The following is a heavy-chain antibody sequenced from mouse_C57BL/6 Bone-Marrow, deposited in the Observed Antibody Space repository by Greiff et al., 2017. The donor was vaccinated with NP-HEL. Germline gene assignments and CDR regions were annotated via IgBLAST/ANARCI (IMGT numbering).Heavy chain of an antibody. Sequence: VQLKESGPVLVKPGASVKMSCKASGYTFTDYYMNWVKQSHGKSLEWIGVINPYNGGTSYNQKFKGKATLTVDKSSSTAYMELNSLTSEDSAVYYCARSDYYGSPHYYAMDYWGQGTSVTVSS. J-gene: IGHJ4*01. CDR2: INPYNGGT. V-gene: IGHV1-19*01. CDR1: GYTFTDYY. D-gene: IGHD1-1*01. CDR3: ARSDYYGSPHYYAMDY.